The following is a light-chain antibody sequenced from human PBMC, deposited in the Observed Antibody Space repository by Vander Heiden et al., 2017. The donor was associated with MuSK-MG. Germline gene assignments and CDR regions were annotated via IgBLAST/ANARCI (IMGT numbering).Light chain of an antibody. Sequence: DIQMTQSPSTLSASVGDRVTITCRASQSISSWLAWYQLKPGNAPKLLIYKASSLESGVPSRFSGSGPGTEFTLTISSLQPDDFATYYCQQYNSYSWTFGQGTKVEIK. CDR1: QSISSW. CDR3: QQYNSYSWT. J-gene: IGKJ1*01. V-gene: IGKV1-5*03. CDR2: KAS.